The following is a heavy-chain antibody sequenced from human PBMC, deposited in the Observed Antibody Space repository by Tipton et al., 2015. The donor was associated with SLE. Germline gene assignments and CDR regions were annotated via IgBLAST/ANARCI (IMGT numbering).Heavy chain of an antibody. Sequence: TLSLTCTVSGDSISSGDYYWSWVRQPPGKGLEWIGEIDHSDITSHNPSLKSRLTISVDKSNNQFSLKLTSVTAADTAVYYCARALEQFGGAFDIWGQGTKVTVSS. J-gene: IGHJ3*02. CDR1: GDSISSGDYY. V-gene: IGHV4-4*02. CDR2: IDHSDIT. D-gene: IGHD3-10*01. CDR3: ARALEQFGGAFDI.